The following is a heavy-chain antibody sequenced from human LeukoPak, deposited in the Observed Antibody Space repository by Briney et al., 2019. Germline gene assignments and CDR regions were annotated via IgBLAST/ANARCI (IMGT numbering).Heavy chain of an antibody. CDR3: AKEQLRYSSGSDY. J-gene: IGHJ4*02. V-gene: IGHV3-7*03. CDR1: GFTLSWYW. CDR2: IDGYGGVT. D-gene: IGHD6-19*01. Sequence: GGSLRLSCVASGFTLSWYWMSWVRQAPGKGLEWVANIDGYGGVTFYVDSVRGRFTISRDNARNSLYLQMNSLRAEDTAVYYCAKEQLRYSSGSDYWGQGTLVTVSS.